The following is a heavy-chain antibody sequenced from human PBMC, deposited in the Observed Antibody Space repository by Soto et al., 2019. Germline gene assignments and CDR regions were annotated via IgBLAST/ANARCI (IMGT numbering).Heavy chain of an antibody. V-gene: IGHV5-51*01. CDR2: IYPGDSDT. D-gene: IGHD3-22*01. J-gene: IGHJ6*02. CDR3: ARLSRNYYDSSGYYYGYYYYGMDV. CDR1: GYSFTSYW. Sequence: GESLKISCKGSGYSFTSYWIGWVRQMPGKGLEWMGIIYPGDSDTRYSPSFQGQVTISADKSISTAYLQWSSLKASDTAMYYCARLSRNYYDSSGYYYGYYYYGMDVWGQGTTVTVSS.